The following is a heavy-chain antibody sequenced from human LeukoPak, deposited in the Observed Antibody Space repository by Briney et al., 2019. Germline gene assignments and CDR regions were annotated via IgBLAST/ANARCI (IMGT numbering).Heavy chain of an antibody. CDR1: VGSFSGYY. Sequence: SETLSLTCAVYVGSFSGYYWSWIRQPPGKGLEWIGYIYYSGSTNYNPSLKSRVTISVDTSKNQFSLKLSSVTAADTAVYYCARVRSSRGTFDYWGQGTLVTVSS. J-gene: IGHJ4*02. CDR3: ARVRSSRGTFDY. CDR2: IYYSGST. D-gene: IGHD6-13*01. V-gene: IGHV4-59*01.